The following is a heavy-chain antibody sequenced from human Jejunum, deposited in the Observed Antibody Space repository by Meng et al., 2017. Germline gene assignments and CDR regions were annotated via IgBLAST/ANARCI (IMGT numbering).Heavy chain of an antibody. CDR1: GGSPRPGAYY. D-gene: IGHD1-7*01. J-gene: IGHJ5*02. CDR3: ARLGITETIGGFDP. V-gene: IGHV4-31*03. Sequence: VQLEESGPVLLKPSQTLSLTCIVSGGSPRPGAYYWSWIRQHPGKGLEWIGYIYYTGSTFYNPSLKSRVSISLETSKNQFSLKVTSVTAADTAFYYCARLGITETIGGFDPWGQGILVTVSS. CDR2: IYYTGST.